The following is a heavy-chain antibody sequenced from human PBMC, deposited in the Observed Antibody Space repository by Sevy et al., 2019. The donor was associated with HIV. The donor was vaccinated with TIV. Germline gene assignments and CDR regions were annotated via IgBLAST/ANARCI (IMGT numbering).Heavy chain of an antibody. J-gene: IGHJ6*02. D-gene: IGHD2-15*01. CDR1: GYTFTSYD. CDR2: MNPNSGNT. Sequence: ASVKVSCKASGYTFTSYDINWVRQATGQGLEWMGWMNPNSGNTGYAQKFQGRVTMTRNTSISTAYMELSSLRSEDTAVYYGARDRDKICSGGSCYSDYYYGMDVWGQGTTVTVSS. CDR3: ARDRDKICSGGSCYSDYYYGMDV. V-gene: IGHV1-8*01.